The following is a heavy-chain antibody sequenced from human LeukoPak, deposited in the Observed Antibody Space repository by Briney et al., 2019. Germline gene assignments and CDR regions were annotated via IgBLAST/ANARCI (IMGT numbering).Heavy chain of an antibody. D-gene: IGHD6-13*01. J-gene: IGHJ3*02. CDR2: MRSKRNNYAT. CDR1: VFSFSGYV. CDR3: SRLEDSSPIEVALDI. V-gene: IGHV3-73*01. Sequence: VGPLKLSCAASVFSFSGYVMHRVREAARKGAEGIGRMRSKRNNYATAYSASVKGRFTISRDDSKNTVYLHMDSLKTEDTALYYCSRLEDSSPIEVALDIWGQGTVVTVSS.